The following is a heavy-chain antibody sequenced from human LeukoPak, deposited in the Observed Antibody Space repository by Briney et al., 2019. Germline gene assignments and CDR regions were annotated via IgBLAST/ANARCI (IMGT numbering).Heavy chain of an antibody. J-gene: IGHJ4*02. V-gene: IGHV3-7*01. D-gene: IGHD3-10*01. Sequence: GGSLRLSCAASGFTFSNYWMTWVRQSPGKGLEWVAIITPDGSDKYCVDSVKGRFTISRDNAKNSLCLQMSSLRAEDTAVYYCARGGHRQKEFWGQGTLVTVSS. CDR3: ARGGHRQKEF. CDR2: ITPDGSDK. CDR1: GFTFSNYW.